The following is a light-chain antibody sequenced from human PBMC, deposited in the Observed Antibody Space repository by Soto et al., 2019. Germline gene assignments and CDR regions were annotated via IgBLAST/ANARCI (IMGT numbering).Light chain of an antibody. CDR2: WAS. Sequence: DNMQTQPPASLPSSPVESTTINCNSSQRVIYSSNNKSCLAWYQQKPGQPPKLLIYWASTRESGVPDRFSGSGSGTDFTLTISSLQADDVAVYYCQQYYGSPWTFGQGTKVDIK. CDR1: QRVIYSSNNKSC. J-gene: IGKJ1*01. CDR3: QQYYGSPWT. V-gene: IGKV4-1*01.